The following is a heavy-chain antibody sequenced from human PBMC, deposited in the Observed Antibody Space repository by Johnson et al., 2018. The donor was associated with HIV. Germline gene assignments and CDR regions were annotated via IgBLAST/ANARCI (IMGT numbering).Heavy chain of an antibody. D-gene: IGHD5-18*01. Sequence: QVQLVESGGGVVQPGRSLRLSCAASGFTFSSYGMDWVRQAPGKGLEWVAVISYDGSNNYYADSVKGRFNISRDDSKNTLYLQMNSLRAEDTAIYYCAKDAYTYGPDAFDIWGQGTMVSVSS. CDR2: ISYDGSNN. CDR1: GFTFSSYG. J-gene: IGHJ3*02. CDR3: AKDAYTYGPDAFDI. V-gene: IGHV3-30*18.